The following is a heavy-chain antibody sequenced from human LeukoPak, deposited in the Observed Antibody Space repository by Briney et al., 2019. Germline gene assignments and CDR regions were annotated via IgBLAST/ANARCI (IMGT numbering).Heavy chain of an antibody. Sequence: PGGSLRLSCAASGLRFSDYYVSWIRQAPGEGLQWVSYISSGGDIMHYADSVKGRFTISRDNSKNTLYLQMNGLRAEDTAVYYCAKTGNPATGDYWGQGTLVTVSS. CDR2: ISSGGDIM. V-gene: IGHV3-11*01. CDR3: AKTGNPATGDY. CDR1: GLRFSDYY. D-gene: IGHD1-1*01. J-gene: IGHJ4*02.